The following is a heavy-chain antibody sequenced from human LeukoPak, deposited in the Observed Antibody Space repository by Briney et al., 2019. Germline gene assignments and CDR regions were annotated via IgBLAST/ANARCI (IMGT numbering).Heavy chain of an antibody. V-gene: IGHV3-21*01. D-gene: IGHD5-18*01. Sequence: GGSLRLSCEASGITFSRYGLTWVRQAPGKGLEWVSSISSSSSYIYYADSVKGRFTISRDNAKNSLYLQMNSLRAEDTALYYCARQADTAMLIWSFTDYWGRGTLVTVSS. CDR1: GITFSRYG. CDR2: ISSSSSYI. CDR3: ARQADTAMLIWSFTDY. J-gene: IGHJ4*02.